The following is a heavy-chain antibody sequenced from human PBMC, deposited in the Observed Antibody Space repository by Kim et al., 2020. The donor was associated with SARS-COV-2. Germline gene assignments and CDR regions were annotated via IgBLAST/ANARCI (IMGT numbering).Heavy chain of an antibody. V-gene: IGHV3-33*01. CDR1: FSSYG. D-gene: IGHD5-12*01. Sequence: FSSYGMHWVRQAPGKGLEWVAVIWFDGRNEYYASSVKGRFTISRDNFKNTLYLQMNSLRVEDTGVYYCARDGGFGGYDIGTPFDYWGQGTLAT. J-gene: IGHJ4*02. CDR3: ARDGGFGGYDIGTPFDY. CDR2: IWFDGRNE.